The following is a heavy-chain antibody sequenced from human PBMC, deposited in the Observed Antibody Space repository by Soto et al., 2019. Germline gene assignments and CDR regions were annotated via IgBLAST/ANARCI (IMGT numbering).Heavy chain of an antibody. Sequence: PGESLKISCKGSGYSFTSYWISWVRQMPGKGLEWMGRIDPSDSYTNYSPSFQGHVTISADKSITTAYLQWSSLKASDTAMYYCARLDELVSSVYNGMEVWGLETMVTVSS. CDR1: GYSFTSYW. CDR3: ARLDELVSSVYNGMEV. CDR2: IDPSDSYT. D-gene: IGHD6-6*01. V-gene: IGHV5-10-1*01. J-gene: IGHJ6*02.